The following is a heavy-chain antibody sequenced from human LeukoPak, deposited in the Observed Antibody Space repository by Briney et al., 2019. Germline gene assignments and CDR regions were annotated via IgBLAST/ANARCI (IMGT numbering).Heavy chain of an antibody. D-gene: IGHD6-6*01. J-gene: IGHJ4*02. CDR1: GFTFSSYS. V-gene: IGHV3-21*01. CDR2: ISSTSNYI. Sequence: TGGSVRLSCAASGFTFSSYSMNWVRQAPGKGLEWVSSISSTSNYIYYADSVKGRFTISRDNAKNSLYLQMNSLRAEDTAVYYCARVGGSSSAFDYWGQGTLVTVSS. CDR3: ARVGGSSSAFDY.